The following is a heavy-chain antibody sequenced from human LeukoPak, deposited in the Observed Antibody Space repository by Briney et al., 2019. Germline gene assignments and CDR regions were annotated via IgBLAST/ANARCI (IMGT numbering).Heavy chain of an antibody. D-gene: IGHD2-15*01. CDR3: VRGSKQVVVAATNWFDP. CDR1: GGSISSSSYY. J-gene: IGHJ5*02. Sequence: SETLSLTCTVSGGSISSSSYYWGWIRQPPGKGLEWIGSIYYSGSTYYNPSLKSRVTISVDTSKNQFSLKLSSVTAADTAVYYCVRGSKQVVVAATNWFDPWGQGTLVTVSS. V-gene: IGHV4-39*07. CDR2: IYYSGST.